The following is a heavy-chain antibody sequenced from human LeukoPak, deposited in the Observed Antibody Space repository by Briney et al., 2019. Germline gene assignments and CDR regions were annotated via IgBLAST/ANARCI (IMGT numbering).Heavy chain of an antibody. Sequence: SVKVSCKVSGYTLTELSMHWVRQAPGQGLEWMGGIIPIFGTANYAQKFQGRVTITADESTSTAYMELSGLRSEDTAVYYCARGVAGIAAAEYYFDYWGQGTLVTVSS. CDR2: IIPIFGTA. V-gene: IGHV1-69*13. CDR3: ARGVAGIAAAEYYFDY. CDR1: GYTLTELS. D-gene: IGHD6-13*01. J-gene: IGHJ4*02.